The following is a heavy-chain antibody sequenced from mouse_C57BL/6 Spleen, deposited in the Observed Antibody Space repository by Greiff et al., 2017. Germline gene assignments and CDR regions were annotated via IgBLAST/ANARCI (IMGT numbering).Heavy chain of an antibody. CDR2: INPNNGGT. V-gene: IGHV1-26*01. J-gene: IGHJ4*01. CDR1: GYTFTDYY. D-gene: IGHD3-2*02. Sequence: EVQLQQSGPELVKPGASVKISCKASGYTFTDYYMNWVKQSHGNSLEWIGDINPNNGGTSYNQKFKGKATLTVDKSSSTAYMELRSLTSEDSAVYYCASDSSGYEAMDYWGQGTSGTVSS. CDR3: ASDSSGYEAMDY.